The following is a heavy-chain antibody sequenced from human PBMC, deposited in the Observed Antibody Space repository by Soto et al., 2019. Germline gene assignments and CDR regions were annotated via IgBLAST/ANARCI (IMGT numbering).Heavy chain of an antibody. D-gene: IGHD3-9*01. CDR2: ISWNRDSI. CDR1: GFTFDDYA. V-gene: IGHV3-9*01. CDR3: ASGRGYDILTGYYPYFDY. J-gene: IGHJ4*02. Sequence: EVQLVESGGGLAQPGRSLRLSCAASGFTFDDYAMHWVRQAPGKGLEWVSGISWNRDSIGYADSVKGRFTISRDNAKKSLYLQMNSLRAEDTALYYCASGRGYDILTGYYPYFDYWGQGTLVTVSS.